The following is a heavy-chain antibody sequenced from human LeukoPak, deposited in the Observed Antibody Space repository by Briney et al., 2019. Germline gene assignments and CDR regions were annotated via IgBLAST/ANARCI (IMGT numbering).Heavy chain of an antibody. Sequence: ASVKVSCKASGYTFTSYDINWVRQATGQGLEWMGWMDPNSGNTGYAQKFQGRVTMTRNTSISTAYMELSSLRSEDTAVYYCARRVATIKSRKNYYYGMDVWGQGTTVTVSS. D-gene: IGHD5-12*01. V-gene: IGHV1-8*01. CDR2: MDPNSGNT. J-gene: IGHJ6*02. CDR1: GYTFTSYD. CDR3: ARRVATIKSRKNYYYGMDV.